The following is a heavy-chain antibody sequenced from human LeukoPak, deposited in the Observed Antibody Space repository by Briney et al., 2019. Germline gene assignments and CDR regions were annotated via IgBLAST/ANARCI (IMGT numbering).Heavy chain of an antibody. D-gene: IGHD5-12*01. J-gene: IGHJ6*03. Sequence: ASVKVSCKASGGTFSSYAISWVRQAPGQGLEWMGGIIPIFGTANYAQKFQGRVTITADESTSTAYMELSSLRSEDTAVYYCATYDSYYYYMDVWGKGTTVTISS. CDR1: GGTFSSYA. CDR2: IIPIFGTA. V-gene: IGHV1-69*13. CDR3: ATYDSYYYYMDV.